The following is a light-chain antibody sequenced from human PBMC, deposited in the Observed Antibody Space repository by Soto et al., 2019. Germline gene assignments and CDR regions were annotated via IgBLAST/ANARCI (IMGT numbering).Light chain of an antibody. V-gene: IGLV1-40*01. CDR3: QSYDKSRSGYVL. J-gene: IGLJ7*01. CDR1: SSNIGAGYD. Sequence: QSVLTQPPSVSGAPGQRVTISCTGGSSNIGAGYDVHWYRQLPGTAPKLLIYVNTNRPSGVPDRFSGSKSGTSASLAITGLQAEDEAAYYCQSYDKSRSGYVLFGGGTQLTVL. CDR2: VNT.